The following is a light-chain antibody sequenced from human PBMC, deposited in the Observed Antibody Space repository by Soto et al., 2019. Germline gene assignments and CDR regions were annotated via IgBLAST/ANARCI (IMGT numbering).Light chain of an antibody. CDR2: GAS. Sequence: EIVLTQSPGTLSLSPGERATLSCRASQSVSSSYLAWYQQKPGQAPRLLIYGASSRATGIPDRFSGSGSGTDFTLTISRLEPEDFAVYYCQQYGSCPITFGQGTRLEIK. V-gene: IGKV3-20*01. CDR3: QQYGSCPIT. J-gene: IGKJ5*01. CDR1: QSVSSSY.